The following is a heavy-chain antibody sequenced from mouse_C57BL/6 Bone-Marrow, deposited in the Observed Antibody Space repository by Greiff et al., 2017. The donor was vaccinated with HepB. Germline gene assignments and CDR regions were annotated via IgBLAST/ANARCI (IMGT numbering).Heavy chain of an antibody. CDR2: ISSGGSYT. V-gene: IGHV5-6*01. CDR3: ARVGGLRAY. J-gene: IGHJ3*01. Sequence: EVQRVESGGDLVKPGGSLKLSCAASGFTFSSYGMSWVRQTPDKRLEWVATISSGGSYTYYPDSVKGRFTISRDNAKNTLYLQMSSLKSEDTAMYYCARVGGLRAYWGQGTLVTVSA. D-gene: IGHD2-4*01. CDR1: GFTFSSYG.